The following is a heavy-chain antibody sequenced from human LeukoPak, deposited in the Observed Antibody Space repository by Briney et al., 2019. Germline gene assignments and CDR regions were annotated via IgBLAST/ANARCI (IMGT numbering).Heavy chain of an antibody. J-gene: IGHJ6*03. CDR2: IHYSGST. V-gene: IGHV4-39*01. CDR1: GGSISSSSYY. Sequence: SETLSLTCTVSGGSISSSSYYWGWIRQPPGKGLEWSGGIHYSGSTYYNPSLKSRVTISVDTSKNQFSLKVSSVTAADTAVYYCARHERSSSLYYYYYYMDVWGKGTTVTVSS. CDR3: ARHERSSSLYYYYYYMDV. D-gene: IGHD6-6*01.